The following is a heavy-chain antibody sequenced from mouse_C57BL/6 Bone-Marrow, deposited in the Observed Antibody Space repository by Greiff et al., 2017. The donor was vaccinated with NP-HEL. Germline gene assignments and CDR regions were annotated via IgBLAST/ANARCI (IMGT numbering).Heavy chain of an antibody. D-gene: IGHD2-1*01. J-gene: IGHJ1*03. Sequence: QVQLQQSGPELVKPGASVKISCKASGYAFSSSWMNWVKQRPGKGLEWIGRIYPGDGDTNYNGKFKGKATLTADKSSSTAYMQLSSLTSEDSAVYFCAMGNFYWYFDVWGTGTTVTVSS. CDR1: GYAFSSSW. CDR3: AMGNFYWYFDV. V-gene: IGHV1-82*01. CDR2: IYPGDGDT.